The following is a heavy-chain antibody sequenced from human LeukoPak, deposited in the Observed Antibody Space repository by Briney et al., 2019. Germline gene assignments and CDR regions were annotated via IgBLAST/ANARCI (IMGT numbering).Heavy chain of an antibody. CDR1: GGSISSYY. D-gene: IGHD2-2*02. J-gene: IGHJ4*02. CDR3: ARDLTGLVPAAIGFDY. CDR2: IYTSGST. Sequence: SETLSLTCTVSGGSISSYYWSWIRQPAGKGLEWIGRIYTSGSTNYNPSLRSRVTMSVDTSRNQFSLKLSSVTAADTAVYYCARDLTGLVPAAIGFDYWGQGTLVTVSS. V-gene: IGHV4-4*07.